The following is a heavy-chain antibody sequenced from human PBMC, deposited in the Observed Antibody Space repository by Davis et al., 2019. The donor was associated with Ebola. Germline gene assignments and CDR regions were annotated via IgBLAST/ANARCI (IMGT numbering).Heavy chain of an antibody. CDR1: GYTFTSYY. CDR3: AREEILVVVAARRSSEAYYYYGMGV. Sequence: ASVKVSCKASGYTFTSYYMHWVRQAPGQGLEWMGIINPSGGSTSDAQKFQGRVTMTRDTSTSTVYMELSSLRSEDTAVYYWAREEILVVVAARRSSEAYYYYGMGVWGKGTTVTVSS. D-gene: IGHD2-15*01. J-gene: IGHJ6*04. CDR2: INPSGGST. V-gene: IGHV1-46*01.